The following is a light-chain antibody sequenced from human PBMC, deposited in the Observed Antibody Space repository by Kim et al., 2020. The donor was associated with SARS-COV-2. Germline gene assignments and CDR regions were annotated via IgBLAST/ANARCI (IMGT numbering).Light chain of an antibody. CDR2: AAS. J-gene: IGKJ2*01. CDR1: QSVSG. Sequence: LSLSPGERDTHAGRARQSVSGLAWFQQKPGQPTRLLIKAASNRATGVPDRFSGSGSGTDFTLTISRLEPEDLAVYYCHQYGTLPKTFGQGTKLEI. V-gene: IGKV3-20*01. CDR3: HQYGTLPKT.